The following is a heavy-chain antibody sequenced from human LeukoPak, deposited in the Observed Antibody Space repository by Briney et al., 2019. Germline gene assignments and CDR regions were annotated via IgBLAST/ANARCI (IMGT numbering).Heavy chain of an antibody. Sequence: SETLSLTCTVSGGSISSGGYYWSWIRQHPGKGLEWIGYIYYSGSTYYNPSLKSRVTVSVDTSKNQFSLKLSSVTAADTAVYYCARASRGYDIVVVPAALYHYGMDVWGQGTTVTVS. V-gene: IGHV4-31*03. CDR1: GGSISSGGYY. J-gene: IGHJ6*02. D-gene: IGHD2-2*01. CDR2: IYYSGST. CDR3: ARASRGYDIVVVPAALYHYGMDV.